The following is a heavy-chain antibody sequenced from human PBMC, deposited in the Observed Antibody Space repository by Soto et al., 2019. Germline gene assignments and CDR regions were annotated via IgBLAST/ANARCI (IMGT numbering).Heavy chain of an antibody. D-gene: IGHD2-2*01. CDR2: INHSGST. Sequence: LSLTCAVYGGSFSGYYWSWIRQPPGKGLEWIGEINHSGSTNYNPSLKSRVTISVDTSKNQFSLKLSSVTAADTAVYYCARARGYCSSTSCYVYYYYGMDVWGQGTTVTVSS. CDR1: GGSFSGYY. V-gene: IGHV4-34*01. CDR3: ARARGYCSSTSCYVYYYYGMDV. J-gene: IGHJ6*02.